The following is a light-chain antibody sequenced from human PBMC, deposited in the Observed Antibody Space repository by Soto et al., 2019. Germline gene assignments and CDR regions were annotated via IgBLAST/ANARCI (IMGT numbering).Light chain of an antibody. CDR3: SSYTSSSALV. Sequence: QSALTQPASVSGSPGQSITISCTGTSSDVGGYNYVSWYQQHPGKAPKLMIYEVSNRPSGVSNRFSGSKSGNTASLTISGFQAEDEADYYRSSYTSSSALVFGGGAKVTVL. V-gene: IGLV2-14*01. CDR1: SSDVGGYNY. CDR2: EVS. J-gene: IGLJ2*01.